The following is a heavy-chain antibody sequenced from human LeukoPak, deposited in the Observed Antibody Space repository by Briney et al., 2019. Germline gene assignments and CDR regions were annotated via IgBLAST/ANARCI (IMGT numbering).Heavy chain of an antibody. CDR2: IGTTSTFK. J-gene: IGHJ4*02. CDR3: AKAHPGFDY. CDR1: GFTSTSYT. V-gene: IGHV3-21*01. Sequence: GGSLRLSCAASGFTSTSYTMNWVRQAPGKGLEWVASIGTTSTFKHYADSVKGRFTISRDNAKNSLFLQMNSLRAEDTAVYYCAKAHPGFDYWGQGTLVTVSS.